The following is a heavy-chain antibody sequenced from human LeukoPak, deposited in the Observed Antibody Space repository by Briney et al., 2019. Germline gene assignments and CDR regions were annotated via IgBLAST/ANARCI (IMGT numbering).Heavy chain of an antibody. CDR3: ASSSAGY. CDR2: IYYSGST. J-gene: IGHJ4*02. CDR1: GGSISSSSYY. D-gene: IGHD3-10*01. V-gene: IGHV4-39*01. Sequence: PSETLSLTCTVSGGSISSSSYYWGWIRQPPGKGLEWIGSIYYSGSTYYNPSLKSRVTISVDTSKNQFSLKLSSVTAADTAVYYCASSSAGYWGQGTLITVSS.